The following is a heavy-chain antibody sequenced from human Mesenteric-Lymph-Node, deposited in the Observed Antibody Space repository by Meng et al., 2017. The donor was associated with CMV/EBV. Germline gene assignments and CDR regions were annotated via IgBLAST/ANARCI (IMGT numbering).Heavy chain of an antibody. CDR2: IRYDGSNK. V-gene: IGHV3-30*02. CDR1: EFTFSRAW. CDR3: AKDLYKYELKSTFDY. Sequence: GGSLRLSCVASEFTFSRAWMSWVRQAPGKGLEWVAFIRYDGSNKYYADSVKGRFTISRDNSKNTLYLQMNSLRAEDTAVYYCAKDLYKYELKSTFDYWGQGTLVTVSS. D-gene: IGHD3-22*01. J-gene: IGHJ4*02.